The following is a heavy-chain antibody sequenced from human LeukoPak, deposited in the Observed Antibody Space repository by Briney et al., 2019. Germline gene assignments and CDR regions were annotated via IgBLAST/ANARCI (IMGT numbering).Heavy chain of an antibody. CDR3: ARFRTLTLSAYWYFDL. V-gene: IGHV5-51*01. CDR2: IYPGDSDT. D-gene: IGHD1-14*01. J-gene: IGHJ2*01. Sequence: GESLKISCKGPGYSFHSQWIGWVRQMPGKGLEWMGIIYPGDSDTGYSPSFRGQVTISADRSISTVYLQWSSLEASDTAMYYCARFRTLTLSAYWYFDLWGRGTLVTVSS. CDR1: GYSFHSQW.